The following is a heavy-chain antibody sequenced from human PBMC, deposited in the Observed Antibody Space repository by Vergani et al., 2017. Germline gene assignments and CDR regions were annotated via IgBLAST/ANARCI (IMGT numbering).Heavy chain of an antibody. Sequence: QVQLVQSGAEVKKPGSSVKVSCKASGATFRSYTISWVRQVPGQGLEWMGRIIPVLGKTKYAQDFQGRLTITADTSTSTAYMELTSLRSQDTAVYYCAKVGRSEVAGTFGAFDIWGQGTMVSVSS. CDR2: IIPVLGKT. CDR1: GATFRSYT. J-gene: IGHJ3*02. CDR3: AKVGRSEVAGTFGAFDI. D-gene: IGHD6-19*01. V-gene: IGHV1-69*08.